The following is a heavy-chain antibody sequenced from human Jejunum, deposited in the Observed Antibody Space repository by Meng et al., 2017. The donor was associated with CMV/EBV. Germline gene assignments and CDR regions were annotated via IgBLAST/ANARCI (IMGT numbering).Heavy chain of an antibody. D-gene: IGHD2-21*02. Sequence: FSNSGMHWVRQAPGQGLEWVSFMRYDGTTTYYADSVKGRFTISRDNSKNTLYLQMNSLRPEDTAVYYCAKDHDFVTGKDYHYAMDVWGQGTTVTVSS. V-gene: IGHV3-30*02. CDR3: AKDHDFVTGKDYHYAMDV. CDR2: MRYDGTTT. J-gene: IGHJ6*02. CDR1: FSNSG.